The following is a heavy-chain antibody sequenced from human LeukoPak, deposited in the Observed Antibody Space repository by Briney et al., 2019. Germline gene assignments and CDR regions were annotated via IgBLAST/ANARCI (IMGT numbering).Heavy chain of an antibody. CDR1: RGSMSDYY. CDR2: IHFSGST. CDR3: AREPTESTTAY. D-gene: IGHD1-1*01. J-gene: IGHJ4*02. Sequence: PSGTLSLTCTVSRGSMSDYYWSWIRQSAGRGLGWIGRIHFSGSTNYNPSLRSRVTMSLDTSKKQVSLRLTSVIAADSAIYYCAREPTESTTAYWGQGALVTVSS. V-gene: IGHV4-4*07.